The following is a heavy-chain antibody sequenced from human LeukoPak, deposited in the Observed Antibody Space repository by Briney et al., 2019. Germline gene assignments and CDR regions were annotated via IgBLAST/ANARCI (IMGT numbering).Heavy chain of an antibody. D-gene: IGHD3-16*01. Sequence: GASVNVSCKASGYTFTSYDINWVRQATGQGLAWMGWRNPNSGNTGYAQNFQGRVTMTRDKSHSTASLEVDSLRSGDTAVEYLARDVSGSYPKDYWGQGTLVTVSS. CDR2: RNPNSGNT. CDR3: ARDVSGSYPKDY. J-gene: IGHJ4*02. CDR1: GYTFTSYD. V-gene: IGHV1-8*01.